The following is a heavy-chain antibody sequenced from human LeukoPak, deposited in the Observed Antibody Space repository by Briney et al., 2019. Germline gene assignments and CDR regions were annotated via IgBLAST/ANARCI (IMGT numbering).Heavy chain of an antibody. CDR2: INPNSGGT. Sequence: ASVKVSCKASGYTFTGYYMHWVRQAPGQGLEWMGWINPNSGGTNYAQKFQGRVTMTRDTSISTAYMELSRLRSDDTAVYYCARDRGSFDAFDIWGQGKMVTVSS. V-gene: IGHV1-2*02. CDR3: ARDRGSFDAFDI. J-gene: IGHJ3*02. CDR1: GYTFTGYY. D-gene: IGHD1-26*01.